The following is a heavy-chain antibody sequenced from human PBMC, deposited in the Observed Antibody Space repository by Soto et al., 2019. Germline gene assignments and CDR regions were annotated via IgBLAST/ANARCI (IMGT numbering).Heavy chain of an antibody. CDR2: ISWNSGSI. Sequence: EVQLVESGGGLVQPGRSLRLSCAASGFTFDDYAMHWVRQAPGKGLEWVSGISWNSGSIGYADSVKGRFTISRDNAKNSLYMKMNSLRAEDTALYYCAKEAGSSSGWYSEWSFDLGGRGPLVTVSS. CDR1: GFTFDDYA. CDR3: AKEAGSSSGWYSEWSFDL. V-gene: IGHV3-9*01. D-gene: IGHD6-19*01. J-gene: IGHJ2*01.